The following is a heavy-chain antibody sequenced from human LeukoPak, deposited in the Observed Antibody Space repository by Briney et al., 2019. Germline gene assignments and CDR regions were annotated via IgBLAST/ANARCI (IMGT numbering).Heavy chain of an antibody. CDR1: GYTFTSYA. Sequence: GASVKVSCKASGYTFTSYAISWVRQAPGQGLEWMGWISGYNGNTNYAQKLQGRVTMTTDTSTTTAYMELRSLRSDDTAVYYCARDVSPDNSAYDWAIYYYYTMDVWGQGTTVTVSS. V-gene: IGHV1-18*01. J-gene: IGHJ6*02. CDR2: ISGYNGNT. CDR3: ARDVSPDNSAYDWAIYYYYTMDV. D-gene: IGHD5-12*01.